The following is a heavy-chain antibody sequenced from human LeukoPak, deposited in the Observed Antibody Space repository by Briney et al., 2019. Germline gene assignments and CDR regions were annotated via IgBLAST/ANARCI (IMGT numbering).Heavy chain of an antibody. CDR3: AKSNGYGLVDI. Sequence: SETLSLTCTVSGYSIFSGNYWGWIRQPPGKGLEWIGNIFYSGSTYYSPSLKSRVTISLDTSRNQFSLKLNSVTAADTAVYYCAKSNGYGLVDIWGQGTMVTVSS. CDR2: IFYSGST. D-gene: IGHD3-10*01. CDR1: GYSIFSGNY. J-gene: IGHJ3*02. V-gene: IGHV4-38-2*02.